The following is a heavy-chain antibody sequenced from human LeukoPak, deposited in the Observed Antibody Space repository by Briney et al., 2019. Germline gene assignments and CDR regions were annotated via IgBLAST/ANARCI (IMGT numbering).Heavy chain of an antibody. V-gene: IGHV1-2*02. CDR1: GYTFTGYY. D-gene: IGHD1-1*01. CDR2: INPNSGGT. J-gene: IGHJ4*02. CDR3: ARVMKDWNHLDY. Sequence: GASVKVSCKASGYTFTGYYMHWVRQAPGQGLEWMGWINPNSGGTNYAQEFQGRVTMTRDTSISTAYMELSRLRSDDTAVYYCARVMKDWNHLDYWGQGTLVTVSS.